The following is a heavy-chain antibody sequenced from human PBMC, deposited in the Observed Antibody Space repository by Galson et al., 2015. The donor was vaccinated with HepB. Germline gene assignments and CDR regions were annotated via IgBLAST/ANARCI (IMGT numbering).Heavy chain of an antibody. V-gene: IGHV3-23*01. Sequence: SLRLSCAASGFTFSNYAMSWVRQAPGKGLEWVSTMSGSGGSTFYADSVMGRFTTSRDNSESTVYLQLNSLRAEDTAVYYCARSHMAYFDCWGQGTLVTVSS. D-gene: IGHD5-24*01. J-gene: IGHJ4*02. CDR1: GFTFSNYA. CDR2: MSGSGGST. CDR3: ARSHMAYFDC.